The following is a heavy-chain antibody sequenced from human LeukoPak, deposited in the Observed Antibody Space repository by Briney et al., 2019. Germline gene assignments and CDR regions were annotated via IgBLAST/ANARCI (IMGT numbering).Heavy chain of an antibody. CDR2: INPNSGGT. Sequence: ASVKVSCKASGYTFTGYYMHWVRQAPGQGLEWMGWINPNSGGTNYAQKFQGRVTMTRDTSISTAYMELSRLRSDDTAVYYCARGTGSATGRWFDPWGQGTLVTVPS. V-gene: IGHV1-2*02. CDR3: ARGTGSATGRWFDP. CDR1: GYTFTGYY. D-gene: IGHD3-10*01. J-gene: IGHJ5*02.